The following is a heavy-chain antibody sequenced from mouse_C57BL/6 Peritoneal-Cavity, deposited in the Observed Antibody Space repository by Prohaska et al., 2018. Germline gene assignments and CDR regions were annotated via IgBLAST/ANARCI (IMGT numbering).Heavy chain of an antibody. CDR2: T. CDR3: ARDGATVVAKRDYAMDY. V-gene: IGHV1-58*01. Sequence: TEYNEKFKGKATLTSDTSSSTAHMQLSSLTSEDSAIYFCARDGATVVAKRDYAMDYWGQGTSVTVSS. D-gene: IGHD1-1*01. J-gene: IGHJ4*01.